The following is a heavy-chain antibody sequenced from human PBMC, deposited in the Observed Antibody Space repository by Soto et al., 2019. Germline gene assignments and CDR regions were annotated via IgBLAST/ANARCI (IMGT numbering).Heavy chain of an antibody. CDR1: GGSISSYY. D-gene: IGHD3-3*01. CDR3: ARDVVDLNGYYYMDV. V-gene: IGHV4-59*01. Sequence: QVQLQESGPGLVKPSETLSLTCTVSGGSISSYYWSWIRQPPGKGLEWIGYIYYSGSTNYNPSLKSRVTISVDTSKNQFSLKLSSVTAADTAVYYCARDVVDLNGYYYMDVWGKGTTVTVSS. CDR2: IYYSGST. J-gene: IGHJ6*03.